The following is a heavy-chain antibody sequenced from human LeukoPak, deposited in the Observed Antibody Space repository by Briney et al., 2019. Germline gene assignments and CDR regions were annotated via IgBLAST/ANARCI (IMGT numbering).Heavy chain of an antibody. J-gene: IGHJ6*02. CDR2: INPNSGDT. Sequence: GASVKVSCKASGYTLTGYFMHWVRQAPGQGLEWMGWINPNSGDTKYAQKFQGRVTMTRDTSINTAYIELSRLRSDDTAVYYCARVESYYYGMDVWGQGTTVIVSS. V-gene: IGHV1-2*02. CDR1: GYTLTGYF. CDR3: ARVESYYYGMDV.